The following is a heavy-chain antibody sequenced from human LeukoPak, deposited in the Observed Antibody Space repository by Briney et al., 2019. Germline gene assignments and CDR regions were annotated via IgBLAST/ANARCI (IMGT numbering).Heavy chain of an antibody. D-gene: IGHD3-10*01. V-gene: IGHV4-39*01. J-gene: IGHJ4*02. Sequence: SETLSLTCTVSGGSISSSSYYWGWIRQPPGKGLEWIGSIYYSGSTYYNPSLKSRVTISVDTSKNQFSLKLRSATAADTAVYYCARLVWFGNAHFDLWGQGTLVSVSS. CDR2: IYYSGST. CDR3: ARLVWFGNAHFDL. CDR1: GGSISSSSYY.